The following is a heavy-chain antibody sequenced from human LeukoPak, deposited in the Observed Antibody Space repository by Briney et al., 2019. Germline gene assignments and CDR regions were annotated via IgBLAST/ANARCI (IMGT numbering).Heavy chain of an antibody. CDR2: IIPIFGTA. Sequence: SVKVSCKASGGTFSSYAISWVRQAPGQGLEWMGRIIPIFGTANYAQKFQGRVTITTDESTSTAYMELSSLTSEDTAVYYCARERVTVAGTNPRSFDYWGQGTLVTVSS. CDR1: GGTFSSYA. J-gene: IGHJ4*02. D-gene: IGHD6-19*01. V-gene: IGHV1-69*05. CDR3: ARERVTVAGTNPRSFDY.